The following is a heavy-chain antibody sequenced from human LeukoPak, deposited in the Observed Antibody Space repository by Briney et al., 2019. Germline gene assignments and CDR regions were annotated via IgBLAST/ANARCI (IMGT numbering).Heavy chain of an antibody. CDR2: ISAYNGNT. CDR3: ARVSCSGGSCSHYYYYYCMDV. CDR1: GGTFSSY. D-gene: IGHD2-15*01. Sequence: GASVKVSCKASGGTFSSYFIWVRQAPGQGLEWMGWISAYNGNTNYAQKLQGRVTMTTDTSTSTAYMELRSLRSDDTAVYYCARVSCSGGSCSHYYYYYCMDVWGKGTTVTISS. J-gene: IGHJ6*03. V-gene: IGHV1-18*01.